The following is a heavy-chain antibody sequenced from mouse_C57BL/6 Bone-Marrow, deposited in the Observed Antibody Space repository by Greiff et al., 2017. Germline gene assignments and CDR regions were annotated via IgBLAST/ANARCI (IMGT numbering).Heavy chain of an antibody. CDR2: IHPNSGST. Sequence: QVQLQQPGAELVKPGASVKLSCKASGYTFTSYWMHWVKQRPGQGLEWIGMIHPNSGSTNYNEKFKSKATLTVYKSSSTAYMQLSSLTSEDSAVYYCARAMDYYGSSDYWGQGTTLTVSS. D-gene: IGHD1-1*01. J-gene: IGHJ2*01. V-gene: IGHV1-64*01. CDR3: ARAMDYYGSSDY. CDR1: GYTFTSYW.